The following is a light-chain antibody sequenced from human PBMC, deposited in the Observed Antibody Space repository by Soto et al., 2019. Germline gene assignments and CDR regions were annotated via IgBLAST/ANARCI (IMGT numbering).Light chain of an antibody. CDR1: SSDVGGYKY. CDR3: SSYTSSSTTPYV. CDR2: EVS. V-gene: IGLV2-14*01. Sequence: QSALTQPASVSGSPGQSITISCAGTSSDVGGYKYVSWYQQHPGKAPKLMIYEVSNRPSGVSNRFSGSKSGNTASLTISGLQAEDEADYYCSSYTSSSTTPYVFGTGTKVTVL. J-gene: IGLJ1*01.